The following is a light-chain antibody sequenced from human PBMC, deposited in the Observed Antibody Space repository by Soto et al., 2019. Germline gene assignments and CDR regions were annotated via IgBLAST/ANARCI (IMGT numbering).Light chain of an antibody. Sequence: QSVLTHPPSVSAAPGQKVTISCSGSSSNIGNNYVSWYQQLPGTAPKLLIYENNKRPSGIPDRFSGSKSGTSATLGITGLQTGDEADYYCGTWDSSLSSWVFGGGTKVTV. J-gene: IGLJ3*02. CDR1: SSNIGNNY. CDR2: ENN. CDR3: GTWDSSLSSWV. V-gene: IGLV1-51*02.